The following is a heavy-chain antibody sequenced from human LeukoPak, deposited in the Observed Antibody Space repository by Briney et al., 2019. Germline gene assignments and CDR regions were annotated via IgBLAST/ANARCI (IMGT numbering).Heavy chain of an antibody. Sequence: SVKVSCKASGGTFSSYAISWVRQAPGQGLERMGGIIPIFGTANYAQKFQGRVTITTDESTSTAYMELSSLRSEDTAVYYCARERGSSSDAFDIWGQGTMVTVSS. V-gene: IGHV1-69*05. CDR1: GGTFSSYA. D-gene: IGHD6-6*01. CDR2: IIPIFGTA. CDR3: ARERGSSSDAFDI. J-gene: IGHJ3*02.